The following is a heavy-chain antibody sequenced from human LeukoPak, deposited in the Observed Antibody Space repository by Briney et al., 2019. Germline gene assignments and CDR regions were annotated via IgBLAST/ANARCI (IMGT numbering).Heavy chain of an antibody. CDR2: INPSGGST. CDR3: ARGRSVYYDKSGLDP. J-gene: IGHJ5*02. D-gene: IGHD3-22*01. V-gene: IGHV1-46*01. Sequence: ASVKVSRKASGYTFTSYYMHWVRQAPGQGLEWMGIINPSGGSTSYAQKFQGRVTMTRDMSTSTVYMELSSLRSEDTAVYYCARGRSVYYDKSGLDPWGQGTLVTVSS. CDR1: GYTFTSYY.